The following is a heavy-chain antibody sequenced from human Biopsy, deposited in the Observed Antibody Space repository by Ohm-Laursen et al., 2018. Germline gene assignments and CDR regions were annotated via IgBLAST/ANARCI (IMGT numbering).Heavy chain of an antibody. CDR2: INTENGNT. Sequence: GSSVKVSCNVSGYTLTELSIHWVRQTGGKGLEWMGWINTENGNTIYAQNLQGRVTMTADTSTSTAYMEVTSLRSDDTAVYYCARAKLEPVYYYYGMDVWGQGTTVTVSS. J-gene: IGHJ6*02. CDR3: ARAKLEPVYYYYGMDV. CDR1: GYTLTELS. D-gene: IGHD1-1*01. V-gene: IGHV1-24*01.